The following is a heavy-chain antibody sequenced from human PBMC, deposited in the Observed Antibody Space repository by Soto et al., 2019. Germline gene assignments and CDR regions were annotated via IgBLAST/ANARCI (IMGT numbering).Heavy chain of an antibody. J-gene: IGHJ6*03. V-gene: IGHV3-11*01. CDR3: ARVRYNWNLRDYYYYMDV. CDR2: ISSSGSTI. CDR1: GFTVSDYY. D-gene: IGHD1-20*01. Sequence: QVQLVDSGGGLVKHGGSLRLSCAASGFTVSDYYMSWIRQAPGKGLEWVSYISSSGSTIYYADSVKGRFTISRDNAKNSLYLQMNSLRAEDTAVYYCARVRYNWNLRDYYYYMDVWGKGTTVTVSS.